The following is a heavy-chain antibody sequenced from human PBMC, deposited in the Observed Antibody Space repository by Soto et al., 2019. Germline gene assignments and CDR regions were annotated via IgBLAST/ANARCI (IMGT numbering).Heavy chain of an antibody. CDR2: VHHNENT. Sequence: SETLSLTCAVSGHSISNGYYWGWIRQPPGKGLEWIGNVHHNENTYYNPSLKSRVTISLHTSKNQFSLKVTSVTAADTAVYYCARGADIMATTGDAFDIWGQGTMVTVSS. CDR3: ARGADIMATTGDAFDI. CDR1: GHSISNGYY. V-gene: IGHV4-38-2*01. J-gene: IGHJ3*02. D-gene: IGHD5-12*01.